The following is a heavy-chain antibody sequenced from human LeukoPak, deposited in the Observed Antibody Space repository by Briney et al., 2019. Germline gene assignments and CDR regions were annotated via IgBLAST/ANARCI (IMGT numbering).Heavy chain of an antibody. D-gene: IGHD6-13*01. CDR2: ISSSGSTI. CDR3: ARDARQQLVERFDY. CDR1: GGSISSYY. J-gene: IGHJ4*02. V-gene: IGHV3-11*01. Sequence: LSLTCTVSGGSISSYYMSWIRQAPGKGLEWVSYISSSGSTIYYADSVKGRFTISRDNAKNSLYLQMNSLRAEDTAVYYCARDARQQLVERFDYWGQGTLVTVSS.